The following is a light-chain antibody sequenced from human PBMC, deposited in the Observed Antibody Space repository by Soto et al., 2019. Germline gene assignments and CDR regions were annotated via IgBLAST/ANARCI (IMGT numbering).Light chain of an antibody. CDR3: QQYVSIPLT. CDR2: GVS. CDR1: QSVGTY. V-gene: IGKV3-20*01. J-gene: IGKJ4*01. Sequence: EIVLTQSPGTLSLSPGERATLSCRASQSVGTYLAWYQQKPGQAPRLLIYGVSSRATGIPDRFSGSGSGTDFTLTISRLEPEDFAVYYCQQYVSIPLTFGGGTKVDIK.